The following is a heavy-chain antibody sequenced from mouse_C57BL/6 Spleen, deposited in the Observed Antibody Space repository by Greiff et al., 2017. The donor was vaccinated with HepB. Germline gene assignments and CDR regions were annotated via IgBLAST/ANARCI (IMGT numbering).Heavy chain of an antibody. D-gene: IGHD1-1*01. CDR2: ISSCSSTI. J-gene: IGHJ3*01. Sequence: EVQVVESGGGLVKPGGSLKLSCAASGFTFSDYGMHWVRQAPEKELEWVAYISSCSSTIYSADTVKGRFSISRDNANNTLFLQMTSLRSEETVVYDCAMGSYYYDSGYEFAYWGQGTLVTVSA. CDR3: AMGSYYYDSGYEFAY. CDR1: GFTFSDYG. V-gene: IGHV5-17*01.